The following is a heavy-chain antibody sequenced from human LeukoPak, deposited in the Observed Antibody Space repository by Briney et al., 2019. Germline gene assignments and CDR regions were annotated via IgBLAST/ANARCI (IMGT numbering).Heavy chain of an antibody. D-gene: IGHD6-19*01. CDR3: VRATGAVAVRGWAFDI. J-gene: IGHJ3*02. V-gene: IGHV4-4*02. CDR1: GYSIGSNHW. CDR2: IYHDGTT. Sequence: TASETLSLTCGVSGYSIGSNHWWEWVRQPPGKGLEWIGEIYHDGTTKYSASLKSRATISLDKFKNQFSLNVISVTAADTAVYYCVRATGAVAVRGWAFDIWGHGTMVTVSS.